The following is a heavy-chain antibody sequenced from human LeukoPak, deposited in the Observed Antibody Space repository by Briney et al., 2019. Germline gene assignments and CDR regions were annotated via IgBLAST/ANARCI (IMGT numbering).Heavy chain of an antibody. D-gene: IGHD3-10*01. J-gene: IGHJ6*03. CDR1: GFTFSSYQ. CDR2: ISSSGSTI. Sequence: AGGSLRLSCAASGFTFSSYQMNWVLQAPGKGLEWVSHISSSGSTIYYADSVKGRFTISRDNAKNSLYLQMNSLRAEDTAVYYCARGPYASGTYGRRGWVHYMDVWGKGTTVTISS. CDR3: ARGPYASGTYGRRGWVHYMDV. V-gene: IGHV3-48*03.